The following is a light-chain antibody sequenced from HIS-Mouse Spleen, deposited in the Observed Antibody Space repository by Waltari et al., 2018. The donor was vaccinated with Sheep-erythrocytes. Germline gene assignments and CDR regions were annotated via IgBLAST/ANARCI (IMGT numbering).Light chain of an antibody. CDR2: AAS. CDR1: QSNSSY. Sequence: DIQLTQSPSSLSASVGDRVTITCRASQSNSSYLNWYQQKPGKAPKLLIYAASSLQSGVPSRFSGSGSVTDFTLTISSLQPEDFATYYCQQSYSTPPVTFGPGTKVDIK. V-gene: IGKV1-39*01. J-gene: IGKJ3*01. CDR3: QQSYSTPPVT.